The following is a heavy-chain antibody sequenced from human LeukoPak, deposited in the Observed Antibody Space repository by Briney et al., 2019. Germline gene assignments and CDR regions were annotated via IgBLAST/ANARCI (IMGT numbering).Heavy chain of an antibody. CDR2: IYYSGTI. V-gene: IGHV4-59*01. Sequence: PSETLSLTCSVSVGSIRSYYWSWIRQSPGKGLEWIGYIYYSGTINYTPSLKTRFTISVDTSKNQFSLKVASVTAADTAVYYCAKNGLGSGWFESWFDPWGQGTLVTVSS. J-gene: IGHJ5*02. D-gene: IGHD6-19*01. CDR1: VGSIRSYY. CDR3: AKNGLGSGWFESWFDP.